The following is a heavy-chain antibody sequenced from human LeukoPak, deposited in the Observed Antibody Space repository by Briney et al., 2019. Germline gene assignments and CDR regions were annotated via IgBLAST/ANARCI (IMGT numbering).Heavy chain of an antibody. J-gene: IGHJ5*02. V-gene: IGHV3-30-3*01. D-gene: IGHD3-10*01. Sequence: GGSLRLSCAASGFTFSSYAMHWVRQAPGKGLEWVAVISYDGSNKYYADSVKGRFTISRDNSKNTLYLQMNSLRAEDTAVYYCARDRGRDYYGSGSYHWFDPWGQGTLVTVSS. CDR3: ARDRGRDYYGSGSYHWFDP. CDR1: GFTFSSYA. CDR2: ISYDGSNK.